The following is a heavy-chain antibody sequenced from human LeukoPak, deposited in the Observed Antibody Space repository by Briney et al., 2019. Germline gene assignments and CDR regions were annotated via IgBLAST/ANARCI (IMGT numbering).Heavy chain of an antibody. J-gene: IGHJ6*03. D-gene: IGHD6-19*01. Sequence: GESLKISCKGSGDSFTSYWIGWVRQMPGKGLEWMGIIYPGDSDTRYSPSFQGQVTISADKSFSTAYLQWSSLKASDTAMYYCARHKTVAGTEFYYYYMDVWGKGTTVTISS. CDR3: ARHKTVAGTEFYYYYMDV. CDR2: IYPGDSDT. CDR1: GDSFTSYW. V-gene: IGHV5-51*01.